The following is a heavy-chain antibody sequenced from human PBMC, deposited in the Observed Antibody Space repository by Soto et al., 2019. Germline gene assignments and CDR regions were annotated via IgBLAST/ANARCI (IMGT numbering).Heavy chain of an antibody. CDR1: GYTFTGYY. Sequence: ASVKVSCKASGYTFTGYYMHWVRQAPGQGLEWMGWINPNSGGTNYAQKFQGRVTMTRDTSISTAYMELSRLRSDDTAVYHCARDLGSGELFYYYYGMDVWGRGTTVTVSS. J-gene: IGHJ6*02. CDR3: ARDLGSGELFYYYYGMDV. V-gene: IGHV1-2*02. D-gene: IGHD2-15*01. CDR2: INPNSGGT.